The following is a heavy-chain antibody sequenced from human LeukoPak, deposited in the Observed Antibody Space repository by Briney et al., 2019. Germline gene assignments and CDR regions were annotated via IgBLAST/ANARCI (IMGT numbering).Heavy chain of an antibody. CDR1: GASIRSYY. D-gene: IGHD5-24*01. J-gene: IGHJ4*02. CDR2: IYYTGSTNY. CDR3: ARHGHRGDGYNYDY. Sequence: PSETLSLTCTVSGASIRSYYWSWSRQPPGKGLECIGYIYYTGSTNYNYNPSLKSRVTISVDTSKNQFSLKLSSVTAADTAVYYCARHGHRGDGYNYDYWGPGTLVTVSS. V-gene: IGHV4-59*08.